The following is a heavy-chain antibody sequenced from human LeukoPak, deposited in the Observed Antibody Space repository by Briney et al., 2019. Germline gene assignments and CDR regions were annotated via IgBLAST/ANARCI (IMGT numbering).Heavy chain of an antibody. Sequence: SETLSLTCTVSGGSISSYYWSWIRQPPGKGLEWIGYIYYSGSTNYNPSLKSRVTISVDTSKNQFSLKLSSVTAADTAMYYCASGYSSGWYAPSLDYWGQGTLVTVSS. V-gene: IGHV4-59*01. J-gene: IGHJ4*02. D-gene: IGHD6-19*01. CDR1: GGSISSYY. CDR2: IYYSGST. CDR3: ASGYSSGWYAPSLDY.